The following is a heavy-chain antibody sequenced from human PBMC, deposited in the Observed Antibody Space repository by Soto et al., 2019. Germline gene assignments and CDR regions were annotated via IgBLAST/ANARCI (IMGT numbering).Heavy chain of an antibody. V-gene: IGHV5-51*01. J-gene: IGHJ6*02. CDR2: IYPADSDI. Sequence: PGESLKISCKASGYSFSSYWIAWVRQMPGKGLEWMGIIYPADSDIRYSESSEGHVTISVDKSISTAYLQWSSLKASDTAIYYCATSPLPTPSFVMDGWGQGTTVTVSS. CDR3: ATSPLPTPSFVMDG. D-gene: IGHD2-2*01. CDR1: GYSFSSYW.